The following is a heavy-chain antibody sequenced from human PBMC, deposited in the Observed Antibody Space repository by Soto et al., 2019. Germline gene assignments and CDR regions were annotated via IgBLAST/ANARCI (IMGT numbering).Heavy chain of an antibody. CDR3: ARTPYLGRVLDNDFRSGSFDY. J-gene: IGHJ4*02. CDR1: GFTFSSYA. D-gene: IGHD3-3*01. V-gene: IGHV3-30-3*01. CDR2: ISYDGSSK. Sequence: QVQLVESGGGVVQPGRSLRLSCAASGFTFSSYAMHWVRQAPGKGLEWVTVISYDGSSKYNADSVKGRFTISRDNTKNTLSLQMNSLRAEDTAVYYCARTPYLGRVLDNDFRSGSFDYWGQGTLVTVSS.